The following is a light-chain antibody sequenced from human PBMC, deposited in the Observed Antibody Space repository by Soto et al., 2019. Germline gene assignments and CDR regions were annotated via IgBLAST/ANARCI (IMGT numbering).Light chain of an antibody. Sequence: EIVLTQSPDTLSLSPGESATLSCRASQSVSNYLMWYQQKPGQAPRLLIYDASKRATGIPARFSGSGSGTDFTLTISSLEPEDFAVYYCQQRSNWPWTFGQGTKVEIK. J-gene: IGKJ1*01. CDR2: DAS. CDR1: QSVSNY. V-gene: IGKV3-11*01. CDR3: QQRSNWPWT.